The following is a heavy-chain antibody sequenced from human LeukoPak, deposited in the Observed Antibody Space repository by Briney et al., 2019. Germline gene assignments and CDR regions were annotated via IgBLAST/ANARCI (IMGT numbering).Heavy chain of an antibody. V-gene: IGHV4-4*07. CDR3: ARDFFGRAAGTGNWFDP. CDR2: IYTSGSA. J-gene: IGHJ5*02. D-gene: IGHD6-13*01. Sequence: PSETLSLTCTVSGGSISSYYWSWIRQPAGKGLEWIGRIYTSGSANYNPSLKSRVTMSVDTSKDQFSLSLSSLTATDTAVYYCARDFFGRAAGTGNWFDPWGQGILVTVSS. CDR1: GGSISSYY.